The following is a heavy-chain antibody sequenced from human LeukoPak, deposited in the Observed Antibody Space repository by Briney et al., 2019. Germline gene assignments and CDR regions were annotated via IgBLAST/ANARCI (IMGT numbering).Heavy chain of an antibody. J-gene: IGHJ6*03. D-gene: IGHD6-19*01. V-gene: IGHV3-7*01. Sequence: GGSLRLSCAASGFTFSSYWMSWVRQAPGKGLEWVANIKQDGSENYYVDSVKGRFTISRDNAKNSLYLQMNSLRAEDTAVYYCARDASSGWYSPYYMDVWGKGTTVTVSS. CDR3: ARDASSGWYSPYYMDV. CDR1: GFTFSSYW. CDR2: IKQDGSEN.